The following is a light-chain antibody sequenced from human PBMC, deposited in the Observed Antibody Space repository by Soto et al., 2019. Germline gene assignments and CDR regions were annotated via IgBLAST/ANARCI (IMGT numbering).Light chain of an antibody. CDR3: SSYTTSSTLLYV. J-gene: IGLJ1*01. CDR2: EVS. CDR1: SSDVGGYNS. Sequence: QSVLTQPASVSGSPGQSITISCTGTSSDVGGYNSVSWYQQNPGKAPKLMIYEVSNRPSGVSNRFSGSKSGNTASLTISGLQAEDEADYYCSSYTTSSTLLYVFGTGTKLTVL. V-gene: IGLV2-14*01.